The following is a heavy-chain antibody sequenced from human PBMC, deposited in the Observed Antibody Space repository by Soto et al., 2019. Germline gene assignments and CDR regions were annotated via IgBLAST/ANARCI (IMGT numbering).Heavy chain of an antibody. Sequence: GGSLRLSCAASGFAFDTYTMIWVRQAPGKGLEWVSSISTGTTYIYYADSVKGRFTISRDNAKNSLYLQVNSLRAEDTAVYYCARYHYDSIGSNRKYLDYWGQGTLVTVSS. CDR3: ARYHYDSIGSNRKYLDY. J-gene: IGHJ4*02. CDR2: ISTGTTYI. V-gene: IGHV3-21*01. D-gene: IGHD3-22*01. CDR1: GFAFDTYT.